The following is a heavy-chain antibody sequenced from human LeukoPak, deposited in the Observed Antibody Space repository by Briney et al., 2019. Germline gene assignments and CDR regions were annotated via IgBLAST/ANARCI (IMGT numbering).Heavy chain of an antibody. CDR1: GGSISSGDYY. CDR2: CYYSGST. D-gene: IGHD3-22*01. CDR3: ARPYYYDSRIDP. J-gene: IGHJ5*02. V-gene: IGHV4-30-4*02. Sequence: SETLSLTCTVSGGSISSGDYYWSWIRQPPGKGLEWIGYCYYSGSTYYNPSLKNRVSISVDTSKNQFSLNLSSVTAADTAVYYCARPYYYDSRIDPWGQGTLVTVSS.